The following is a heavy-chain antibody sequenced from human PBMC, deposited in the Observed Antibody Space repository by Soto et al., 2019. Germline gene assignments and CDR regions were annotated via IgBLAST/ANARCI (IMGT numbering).Heavy chain of an antibody. CDR3: ATHSSGWYLDY. V-gene: IGHV5-10-1*01. Sequence: RVESLKISGNGSGYSFTSDWISWVRQMPGKGLEWMGRIDPSDSYTNYSPSFQGHVTISADKSISTAYLQWSSLKASDTAMYYCATHSSGWYLDYWGQGTLVTVSS. J-gene: IGHJ4*02. CDR2: IDPSDSYT. D-gene: IGHD6-19*01. CDR1: GYSFTSDW.